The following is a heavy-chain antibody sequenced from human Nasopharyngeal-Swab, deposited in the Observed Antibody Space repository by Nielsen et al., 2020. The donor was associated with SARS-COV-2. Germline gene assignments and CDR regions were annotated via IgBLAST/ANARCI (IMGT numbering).Heavy chain of an antibody. CDR1: VGSFSGYY. CDR3: ARGGYQLLLRNYYYGMDV. Sequence: GSLRLSCAVHVGSFSGYYWSWVRQPPGKGLEWIGEFDHTGRTNNNPSLQSRVTMSVDTSKNQFSLTLSSVTAADTAVYYCARGGYQLLLRNYYYGMDVWSQGTTVTVSS. CDR2: FDHTGRT. V-gene: IGHV4-34*01. J-gene: IGHJ6*02. D-gene: IGHD2-15*01.